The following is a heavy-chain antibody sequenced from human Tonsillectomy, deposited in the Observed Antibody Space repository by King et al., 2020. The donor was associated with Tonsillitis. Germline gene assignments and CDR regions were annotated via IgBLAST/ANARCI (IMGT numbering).Heavy chain of an antibody. V-gene: IGHV3-30*01. Sequence: VQLVESGGGVVQPGRSLRLSCAASGFTFSSYAMHWVRQALGKGPEWVAVISFDGSNKYYADSVKGRFTISRDNSKNTLYLQMNSLRAEDTAVYYCARAYIAVAGTGFDCWGQGALVTVSS. CDR2: ISFDGSNK. CDR3: ARAYIAVAGTGFDC. D-gene: IGHD6-19*01. CDR1: GFTFSSYA. J-gene: IGHJ4*02.